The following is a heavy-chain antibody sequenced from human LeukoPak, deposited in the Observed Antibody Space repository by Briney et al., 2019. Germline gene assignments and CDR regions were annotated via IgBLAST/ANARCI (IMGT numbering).Heavy chain of an antibody. CDR1: SASITSSPYF. Sequence: SETLSLTCTVSSASITSSPYFWGWIRQSPGKGLEWIGSISYSGTTYYNPSLKSRVTISVDTSKNQFSLKLNSVAAADTAVFYCAANSADYNTLGSSYKVWGQGTLVTVSS. CDR3: AANSADYNTLGSSYKV. V-gene: IGHV4-39*01. D-gene: IGHD3-10*01. J-gene: IGHJ4*02. CDR2: ISYSGTT.